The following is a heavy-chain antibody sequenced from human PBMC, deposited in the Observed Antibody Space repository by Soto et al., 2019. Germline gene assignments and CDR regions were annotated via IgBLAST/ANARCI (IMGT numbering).Heavy chain of an antibody. CDR1: GYTFTGYY. Sequence: ASVKVSFKASGYTFTGYYMHWVRQAPGQGLEWMGWINPNSGGTNYAQKFQGWVTMTRDTSISTAYMELSRLRSDDTAVYYCARGSSLVDYYGMDVWGQGTTVTVSS. CDR3: ARGSSLVDYYGMDV. J-gene: IGHJ6*02. CDR2: INPNSGGT. V-gene: IGHV1-2*04. D-gene: IGHD6-13*01.